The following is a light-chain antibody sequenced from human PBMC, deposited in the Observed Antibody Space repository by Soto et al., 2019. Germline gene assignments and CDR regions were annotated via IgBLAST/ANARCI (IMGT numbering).Light chain of an antibody. CDR3: MQALQTPLT. Sequence: DIVMTQSPLSLPVTPGEPASISCRSSQSLLHSNGNNYFDWYLQKPGQSPQLLIYLGSNRASGVXDXXSGSGSGTDFTLKISRVEAEDVGVYYCMQALQTPLTFGQGTRLEMK. V-gene: IGKV2-28*01. CDR2: LGS. CDR1: QSLLHSNGNNY. J-gene: IGKJ5*01.